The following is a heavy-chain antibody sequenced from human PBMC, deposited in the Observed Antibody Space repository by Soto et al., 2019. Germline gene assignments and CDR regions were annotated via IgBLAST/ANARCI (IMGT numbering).Heavy chain of an antibody. CDR3: ARDLVAARPYGMDV. V-gene: IGHV3-21*01. Sequence: EVQLVESGGGLVKPGGSLRLSCAASGFTFSSYSMNWVRQAPGKGLEWVSSISSSSSYIYYADSVKGRFTIPRDNAKNSLYLQMNSLRAEDTAVYYCARDLVAARPYGMDVWGQGTTVTVSS. CDR1: GFTFSSYS. CDR2: ISSSSSYI. D-gene: IGHD6-6*01. J-gene: IGHJ6*02.